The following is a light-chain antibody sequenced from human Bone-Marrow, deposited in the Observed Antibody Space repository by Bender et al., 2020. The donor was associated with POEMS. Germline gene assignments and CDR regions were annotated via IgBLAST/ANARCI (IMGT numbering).Light chain of an antibody. J-gene: IGLJ3*02. CDR3: ATWDDGLTGRV. Sequence: QSVLTQPPSASGTPGQSVIISCSGTDSNFGGNNVYWYQQLPGTAPKLLIYSNDQRPSGVPDRFSGSKSGTSASLAISGLRSEDEADYYCATWDDGLTGRVFGGGTKLTVL. CDR1: DSNFGGNN. V-gene: IGLV1-47*02. CDR2: SND.